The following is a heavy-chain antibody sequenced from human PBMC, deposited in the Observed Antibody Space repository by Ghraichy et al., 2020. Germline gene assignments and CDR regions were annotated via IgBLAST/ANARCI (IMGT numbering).Heavy chain of an antibody. CDR2: IYYSGST. J-gene: IGHJ5*02. D-gene: IGHD5-12*01. CDR1: GGSISSSSYY. Sequence: SETLSLTCTVSGGSISSSSYYWGWIRQPPGKGLEWIGSIYYSGSTYYNPSLKSRVTISVDTSKNQFSLKLSSVTAADTAVYYCARHPRRGSPHLPVDPWGQGTLVTVSS. V-gene: IGHV4-39*01. CDR3: ARHPRRGSPHLPVDP.